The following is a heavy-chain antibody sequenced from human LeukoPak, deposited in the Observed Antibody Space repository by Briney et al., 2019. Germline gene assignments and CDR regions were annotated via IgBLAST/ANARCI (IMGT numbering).Heavy chain of an antibody. CDR3: ARHMDDFYYNWFDP. D-gene: IGHD3-3*01. J-gene: IGHJ5*02. CDR2: IYTSGST. CDR1: GGSISSGSYY. Sequence: SETLSLTCTVSGGSISSGSYYWSWIRQPAGKGLEWIGRIYTSGSTNYNPSLKSRVTISVDTSKNQFSLKLSSVTAADTAVYYCARHMDDFYYNWFDPWGQGTLVTVSS. V-gene: IGHV4-61*02.